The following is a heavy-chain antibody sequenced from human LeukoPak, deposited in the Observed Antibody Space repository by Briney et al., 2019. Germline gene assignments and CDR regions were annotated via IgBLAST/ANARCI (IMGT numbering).Heavy chain of an antibody. CDR2: IYYSGST. D-gene: IGHD1-26*01. CDR3: ARRSWQNRFDP. V-gene: IGHV4-39*01. Sequence: PSETLSLTCTVSGGSISSSSYYWGWIRQPRGKGLEWIVSIYYSGSTYYNPSLKSRVTISVDTSKNQFSLKLSSVTAADTAVYYCARRSWQNRFDPWGQGTLVTVSS. CDR1: GGSISSSSYY. J-gene: IGHJ5*02.